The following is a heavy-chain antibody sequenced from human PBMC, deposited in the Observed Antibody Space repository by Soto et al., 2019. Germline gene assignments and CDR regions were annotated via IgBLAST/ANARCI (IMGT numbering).Heavy chain of an antibody. J-gene: IGHJ4*02. Sequence: QVQLQESGPGLVKPSQTLSLNCTVSGGSISSGDYYWNWIRQHPGKGLEWNGYMYNSGSTYYNTSLKSRVTISVDTSKNQFSLKLSSVTAADTAVYYCARDRSGGSCYYDYWGQGTLVTVSS. CDR1: GGSISSGDYY. CDR2: MYNSGST. D-gene: IGHD2-15*01. V-gene: IGHV4-31*03. CDR3: ARDRSGGSCYYDY.